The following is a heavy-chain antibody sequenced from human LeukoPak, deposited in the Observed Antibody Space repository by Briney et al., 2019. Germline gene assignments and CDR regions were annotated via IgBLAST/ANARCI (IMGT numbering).Heavy chain of an antibody. CDR2: ITNKPNTYT. CDR1: GFTFSDHY. Sequence: GGSLRLSCAASGFTFSDHYMDWLRQAPGKGLEWVGRITNKPNTYTYYAASVKGRFTISGDDSKNTLYLQMNSLKTEDTAVYYCARGKYYYGSGSYIDVFDIWGQGTMVTVSS. D-gene: IGHD3-10*01. CDR3: ARGKYYYGSGSYIDVFDI. V-gene: IGHV3-72*01. J-gene: IGHJ3*02.